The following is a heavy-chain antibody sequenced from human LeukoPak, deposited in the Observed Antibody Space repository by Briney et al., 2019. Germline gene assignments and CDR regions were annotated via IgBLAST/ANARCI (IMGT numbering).Heavy chain of an antibody. CDR2: IASNGSST. Sequence: GGSLRLSCAASGFTFSSYWMNWVRPAPGKGLVWVSRIASNGSSTTYADSVKGRFSIPRDNAKNTLYLEMNSLRAEDMAVYYCASGRPHGNDYWGQGTLVPVSS. CDR3: ASGRPHGNDY. CDR1: GFTFSSYW. D-gene: IGHD4-23*01. J-gene: IGHJ4*02. V-gene: IGHV3-74*01.